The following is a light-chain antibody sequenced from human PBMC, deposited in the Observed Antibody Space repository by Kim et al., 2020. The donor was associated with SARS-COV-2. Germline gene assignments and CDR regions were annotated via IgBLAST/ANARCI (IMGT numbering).Light chain of an antibody. Sequence: LSPGERATLSCRASQSVSSSYSAWYQKKRGQAPRLINDGASSSATVTPNSSSGSGSATDFTLTISRLAAEDAAVYYWQQYGSSPSFGQGTKLEI. CDR1: QSVSSSY. J-gene: IGKJ2*03. CDR3: QQYGSSPS. V-gene: IGKV3-20*01. CDR2: GAS.